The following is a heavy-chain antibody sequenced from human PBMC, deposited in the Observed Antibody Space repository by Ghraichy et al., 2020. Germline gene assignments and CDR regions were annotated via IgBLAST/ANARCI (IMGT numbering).Heavy chain of an antibody. V-gene: IGHV3-23*01. CDR3: AKIRGPGLYYYDSSGYYGPLDY. Sequence: GGSLRLSCAASGFTFSSYAMSWVRQAPGKGLEWVSAISGSGGSTYYADSVKGRFTISRDNSKNTLYLQMNSLRAEDTAVYYCAKIRGPGLYYYDSSGYYGPLDYWGQGTLVTVSS. CDR2: ISGSGGST. D-gene: IGHD3-22*01. J-gene: IGHJ4*02. CDR1: GFTFSSYA.